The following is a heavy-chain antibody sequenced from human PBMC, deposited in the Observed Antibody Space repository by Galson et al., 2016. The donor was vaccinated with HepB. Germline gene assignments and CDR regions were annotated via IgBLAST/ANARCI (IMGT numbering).Heavy chain of an antibody. D-gene: IGHD3-10*01. CDR3: ARLGGQGSGSFDY. J-gene: IGHJ4*02. V-gene: IGHV4-39*01. CDR2: IYYSGST. Sequence: SETLSLTCTVSGGSISSSSYYWGWIRQPPGKGLEWIGSIYYSGSTYYNPSLKSRVTIFVDTSKNQFSLKLSSVTAADTAVYFCARLGGQGSGSFDYWGQGTLVTVSS. CDR1: GGSISSSSYY.